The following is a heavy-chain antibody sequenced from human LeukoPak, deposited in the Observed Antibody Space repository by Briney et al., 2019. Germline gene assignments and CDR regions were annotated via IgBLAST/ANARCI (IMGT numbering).Heavy chain of an antibody. J-gene: IGHJ4*02. Sequence: GGSLRLSCAASGFTVSNNYMSWVRQAPGKGLEWVSVLYSGGSTYYADSVKSRFTISRDNSKNTLYLQMNSLRAEDTAVYYCARHRGYCSSTSCYPYYFDYWGQGTLVTVSS. CDR1: GFTVSNNY. CDR3: ARHRGYCSSTSCYPYYFDY. D-gene: IGHD2-2*01. V-gene: IGHV3-66*04. CDR2: LYSGGST.